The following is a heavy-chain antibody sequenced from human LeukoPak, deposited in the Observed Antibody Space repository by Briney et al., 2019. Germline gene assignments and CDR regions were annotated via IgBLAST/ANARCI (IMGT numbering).Heavy chain of an antibody. CDR1: GFTFSSYA. D-gene: IGHD6-13*01. CDR2: ISSNGGST. V-gene: IGHV3-64D*09. Sequence: GSLRLSCSASGFTFSSYAMHWVRQAPGKGLEYVSGISSNGGSTHYADSVKGRITISRDNSKNTLYLQMSSLRAEDTAVYYCVKLSSRVSQTIDYWGQGTLVTVSS. CDR3: VKLSSRVSQTIDY. J-gene: IGHJ4*02.